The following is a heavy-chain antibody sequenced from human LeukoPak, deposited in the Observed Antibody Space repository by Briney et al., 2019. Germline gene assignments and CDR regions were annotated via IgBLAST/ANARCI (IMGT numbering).Heavy chain of an antibody. CDR2: ISSSSSTI. CDR3: ARSWHTAMDPNGMDV. CDR1: GFTFSSYY. D-gene: IGHD5-18*01. Sequence: PGGSLRLSCAASGFTFSSYYRSWMRQAPGERLQGVSWISSSSSTIYYADSLKGRVTISMDNSKNSLYLQMNSLKAEDTAVYYCARSWHTAMDPNGMDVWGQGTTVTVSS. V-gene: IGHV3-11*01. J-gene: IGHJ6*02.